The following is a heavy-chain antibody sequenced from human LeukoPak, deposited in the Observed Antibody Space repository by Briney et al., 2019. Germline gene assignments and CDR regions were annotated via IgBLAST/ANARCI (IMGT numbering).Heavy chain of an antibody. V-gene: IGHV4-59*08. D-gene: IGHD5-24*01. J-gene: IGHJ4*02. CDR3: ASSMDGGGYFDY. Sequence: SETLSLTCTVSGGSISSYHWSWIRQPPGKGLEWIGYIYYSGSTNYNPSLKSRVTISVDTSKNQFSLKLSSVTAADTAVYYCASSMDGGGYFDYWGQGTLVTVSS. CDR1: GGSISSYH. CDR2: IYYSGST.